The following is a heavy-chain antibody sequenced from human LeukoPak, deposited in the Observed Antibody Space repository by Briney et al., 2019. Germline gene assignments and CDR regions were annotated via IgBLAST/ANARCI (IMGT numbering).Heavy chain of an antibody. D-gene: IGHD3-10*01. J-gene: IGHJ6*03. CDR2: IRNDGSNK. CDR3: AKNHGSGYYYYMDV. Sequence: GGSLRLSCAASGFTFSSYAMHWVRQAPGKGLEWVTFIRNDGSNKYYADSVKGRFTISRDNSKDTLYLQMNSLRAEDTAVYYCAKNHGSGYYYYMDVWGKGTTVTISS. CDR1: GFTFSSYA. V-gene: IGHV3-30*02.